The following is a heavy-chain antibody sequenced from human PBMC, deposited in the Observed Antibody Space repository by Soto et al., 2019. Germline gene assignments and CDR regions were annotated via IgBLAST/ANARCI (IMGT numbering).Heavy chain of an antibody. J-gene: IGHJ6*02. CDR3: ARLAHFGLGSFHSGVDV. CDR1: GYSFTSYW. Sequence: GESLKISCKGSGYSFTSYWIAWVRQMPGRGLEWMGIIYPGDSDTRYSPSFQGQVTISADKSISTAYLQWRSLKASGAAMYYCARLAHFGLGSFHSGVDVWGQGSLVTVSS. V-gene: IGHV5-51*01. CDR2: IYPGDSDT. D-gene: IGHD3-10*01.